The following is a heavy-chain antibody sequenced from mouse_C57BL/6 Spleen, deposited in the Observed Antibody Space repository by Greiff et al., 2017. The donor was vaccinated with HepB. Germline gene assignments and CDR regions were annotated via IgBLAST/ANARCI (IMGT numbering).Heavy chain of an antibody. CDR3: AREGNYRFAY. D-gene: IGHD2-1*01. J-gene: IGHJ3*01. CDR1: GYAFSSSW. V-gene: IGHV1-82*01. CDR2: IYPGDGDT. Sequence: VKLMESGPELVKPGASVKISCKASGYAFSSSWMNWVKQRPGKGLEWIGRIYPGDGDTNYNGKFKGKATLTADKSSSTAYMQLSSLTSEDSAVYFCAREGNYRFAYWGQGTLVTVSA.